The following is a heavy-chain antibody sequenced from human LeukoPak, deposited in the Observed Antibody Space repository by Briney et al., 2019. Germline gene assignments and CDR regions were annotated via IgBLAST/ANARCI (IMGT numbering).Heavy chain of an antibody. D-gene: IGHD3-22*01. V-gene: IGHV1-2*02. CDR2: INPNTGGT. CDR1: GYTFTGYY. CDR3: ARGGLYYYDSSGYPFDY. Sequence: GASVKVSCKASGYTFTGYYMHWVRQAPGQGLEWMGWINPNTGGTNYAQKFQGRVTMTRDTTISTAYMELSRLTSDDTAVYYCARGGLYYYDSSGYPFDYWGQGTLVTVSS. J-gene: IGHJ4*02.